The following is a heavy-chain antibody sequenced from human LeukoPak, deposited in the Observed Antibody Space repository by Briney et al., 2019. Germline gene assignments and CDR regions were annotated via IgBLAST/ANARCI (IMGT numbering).Heavy chain of an antibody. D-gene: IGHD5-12*01. J-gene: IGHJ4*02. CDR3: AREGMVATFDY. Sequence: GSLRLSCAASGFTFSSYSMNLVRQAPGKAPEWVSSISSSSSYIYYADSVKGPFTISGDKAKNSLYLHMNSLRAEDTAIYYCAREGMVATFDYWGQGTLVTVSS. CDR2: ISSSSSYI. CDR1: GFTFSSYS. V-gene: IGHV3-21*01.